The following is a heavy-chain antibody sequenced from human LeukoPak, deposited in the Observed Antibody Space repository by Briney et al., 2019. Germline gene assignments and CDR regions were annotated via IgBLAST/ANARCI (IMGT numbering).Heavy chain of an antibody. D-gene: IGHD6-19*01. CDR1: GFTFSSYA. V-gene: IGHV3-30*04. Sequence: PGGSLRLSCAASGFTFSSYAMHWVRQAPGKGLEWVAVISYDGSNKYYADSVKGRFTTSRDNSKNTLYLQMNSLRAEDTAVYYCARESVAVATDYWGQGTLVTVSS. CDR3: ARESVAVATDY. J-gene: IGHJ4*02. CDR2: ISYDGSNK.